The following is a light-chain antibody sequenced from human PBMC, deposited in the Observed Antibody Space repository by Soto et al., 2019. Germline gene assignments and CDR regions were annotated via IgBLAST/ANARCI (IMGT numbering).Light chain of an antibody. Sequence: QSVLTQPPSSSGTPGQMVTISWSGSSSNIGSSNVNWYQQLPGTAPKLLIYTNNQRPSGVPDRFSGSKSGTSASLAISGLQSEDEADYYCAAWDDSMNGRVFGTGPKVTVL. V-gene: IGLV1-44*01. CDR1: SSNIGSSN. CDR3: AAWDDSMNGRV. CDR2: TNN. J-gene: IGLJ1*01.